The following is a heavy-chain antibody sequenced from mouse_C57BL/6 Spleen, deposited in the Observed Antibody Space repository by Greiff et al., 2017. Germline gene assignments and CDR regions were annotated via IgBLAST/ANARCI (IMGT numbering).Heavy chain of an antibody. Sequence: QVQLQQPGAELVKPGASVTLSCKASGYTFTSYWMHWVKQRPGQGLEWIGMIHPNSGSTNYNEKFKSKATLTVDKSSSTAYMQLSSLTSEDSAVYYGARWIDYYGSSYPHWYFDVWGTGTTVTVSS. D-gene: IGHD1-1*01. CDR1: GYTFTSYW. CDR3: ARWIDYYGSSYPHWYFDV. V-gene: IGHV1-64*01. J-gene: IGHJ1*03. CDR2: IHPNSGST.